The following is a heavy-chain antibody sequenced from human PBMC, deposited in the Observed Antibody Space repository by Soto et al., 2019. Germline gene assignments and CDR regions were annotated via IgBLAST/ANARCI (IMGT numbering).Heavy chain of an antibody. D-gene: IGHD2-8*01. CDR2: IIPILGIA. Sequence: GASVKVSCKASGGTFSSYTISWVRQAPGQGLEWMGRIIPILGIANYAQKFQGRVTITADKSTSTAYMELSSLRSEDTAVYYCARGFRMVYATTYYFDYWGQGTLVTVSS. V-gene: IGHV1-69*02. CDR1: GGTFSSYT. CDR3: ARGFRMVYATTYYFDY. J-gene: IGHJ4*02.